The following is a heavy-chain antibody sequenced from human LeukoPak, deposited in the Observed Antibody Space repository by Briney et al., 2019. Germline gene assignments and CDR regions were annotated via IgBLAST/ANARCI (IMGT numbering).Heavy chain of an antibody. J-gene: IGHJ4*02. D-gene: IGHD3-22*01. CDR2: ISSSSSYI. V-gene: IGHV3-21*01. CDR3: ARGLSKSYYYDSSGYYYFDY. Sequence: GGSLRLSCAASGFTFSSYSMNWVRQAPGKGLGWVSSISSSSSYIYYADSVKGRFTISRDNAKNSLYLQMNSLRAEDTAVYYCARGLSKSYYYDSSGYYYFDYWGQGTLVTVSS. CDR1: GFTFSSYS.